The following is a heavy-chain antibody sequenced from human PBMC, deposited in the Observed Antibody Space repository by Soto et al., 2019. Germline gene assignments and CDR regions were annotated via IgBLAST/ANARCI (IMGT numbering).Heavy chain of an antibody. V-gene: IGHV4-39*02. CDR3: ARLRVFGVVIIDY. CDR1: GGSISSSSYY. D-gene: IGHD3-3*01. J-gene: IGHJ4*02. CDR2: IYYSGGT. Sequence: SETLSLTCTVAGGSISSSSYYWGWIRQPPGKGLEWIGTIYYSGGTYYNPSLKSQVNISINTSNNHFSLKLSSVTAADTAVYYCARLRVFGVVIIDYWGQGTLVTVSS.